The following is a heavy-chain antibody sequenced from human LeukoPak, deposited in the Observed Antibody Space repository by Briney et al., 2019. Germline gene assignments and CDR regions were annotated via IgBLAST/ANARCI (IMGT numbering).Heavy chain of an antibody. CDR2: ISAYNGNT. J-gene: IGHJ4*02. D-gene: IGHD3-22*01. CDR3: ARCYAPYYYDSSGYYSV. V-gene: IGHV1-18*01. CDR1: GYTFTSYG. Sequence: ASVKVSRKASGYTFTSYGISWVRQAPGQGLEWMGWISAYNGNTNYAQKLQGRVTMTTDTSTSTAYMELRSLRSDDTAVYYCARCYAPYYYDSSGYYSVWGQGTLVTVSS.